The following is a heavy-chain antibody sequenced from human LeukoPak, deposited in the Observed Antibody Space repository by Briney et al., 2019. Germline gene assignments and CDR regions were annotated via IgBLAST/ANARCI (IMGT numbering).Heavy chain of an antibody. CDR2: MNQDGSEK. J-gene: IGHJ6*02. CDR3: ARARGMDV. V-gene: IGHV3-7*05. CDR1: GFTFSSHW. Sequence: GGSLRLSCGASGFTFSSHWMSWGRQAPGKGLEWVANMNQDGSEKYYVDSVKGRFTISRDNAKNSLYLQMNSLRAEDAAVYCCARARGMDVWGQGTTVTVSS.